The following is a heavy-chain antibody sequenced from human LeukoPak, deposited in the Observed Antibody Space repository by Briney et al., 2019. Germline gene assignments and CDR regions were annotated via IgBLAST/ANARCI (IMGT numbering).Heavy chain of an antibody. CDR1: GFTVINYA. J-gene: IGHJ4*02. CDR2: INGGNDAT. Sequence: GGTLRLSCAASGFTVINYAMAWVRQAPGKGLEWVSAINGGNDATNYANSVKGRFTISRDNSKNTLYLQMNNLRAEDTAVYYCAKDLLRWSFDYWGQGSLITVSS. V-gene: IGHV3-23*01. CDR3: AKDLLRWSFDY. D-gene: IGHD4-23*01.